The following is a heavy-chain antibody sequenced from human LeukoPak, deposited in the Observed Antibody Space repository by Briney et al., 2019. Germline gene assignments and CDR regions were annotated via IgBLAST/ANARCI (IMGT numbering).Heavy chain of an antibody. Sequence: SETLSLTCTVSGGSISSYYWSWVRQPPGKGLEWIGYIYYSGSTNYNPSLKSRVTISVDTSKNQFSLKLSSVTAADTAVYYCARSMVRGVIFFGYWGRGTLVTVSS. V-gene: IGHV4-59*01. CDR2: IYYSGST. CDR3: ARSMVRGVIFFGY. D-gene: IGHD3-10*01. CDR1: GGSISSYY. J-gene: IGHJ4*02.